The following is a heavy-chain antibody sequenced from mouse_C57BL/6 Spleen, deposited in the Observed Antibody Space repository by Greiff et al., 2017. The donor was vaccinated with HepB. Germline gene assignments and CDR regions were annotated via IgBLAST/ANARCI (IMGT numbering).Heavy chain of an antibody. J-gene: IGHJ1*03. CDR1: GYTFTSYT. CDR2: INPSSGYT. CDR3: ARDYLDWYFDV. V-gene: IGHV1-4*01. Sequence: QVHVKQSGAELARPGASVKMSCKASGYTFTSYTMHWVKQRPGQGLEWIGYINPSSGYTKYNQKFKDKATLTADKSSSTAYMQLSSLTSEDSAVYYCARDYLDWYFDVWGTGTTVTVSS. D-gene: IGHD2-13*01.